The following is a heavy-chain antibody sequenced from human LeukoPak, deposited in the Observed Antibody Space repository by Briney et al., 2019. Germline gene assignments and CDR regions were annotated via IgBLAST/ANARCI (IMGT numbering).Heavy chain of an antibody. J-gene: IGHJ4*02. CDR1: GDSFNGYF. CDR3: ARGYSSSWSRKVFDY. V-gene: IGHV4-34*01. CDR2: INHSGST. D-gene: IGHD6-13*01. Sequence: SETLSLTCAVYGDSFNGYFWTWIRQPPGKGLEWIGEINHSGSTNYNPSLKSRVTISVDTSKNQFSLKLSSVTAADTAVYYCARGYSSSWSRKVFDYWGQGTLVTVSS.